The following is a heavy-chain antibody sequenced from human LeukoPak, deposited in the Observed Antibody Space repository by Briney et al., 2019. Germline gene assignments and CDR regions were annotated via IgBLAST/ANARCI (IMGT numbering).Heavy chain of an antibody. V-gene: IGHV4-59*01. Sequence: SETLSLTCTVSGGSISSYYWSWIRQPPGKGLEWIGYIYYSGSTNSNPSLKSRVTISVDTSMNQFSLKLGSVTAADTAVYYCARRNWYFDLWGRGTLVTVSS. J-gene: IGHJ2*01. CDR3: ARRNWYFDL. CDR1: GGSISSYY. CDR2: IYYSGST.